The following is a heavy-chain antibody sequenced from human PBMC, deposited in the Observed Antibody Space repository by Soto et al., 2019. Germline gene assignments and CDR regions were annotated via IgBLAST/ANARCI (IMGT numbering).Heavy chain of an antibody. D-gene: IGHD3-10*01. Sequence: SETLSLTCTVSGGSISSYYWSWIRQPPGKGLEWIGYIFYSGSTNYNPSLKSRVTISVDTSKNQFSLKLSSVTAADTAVYYCARYGSGSYHTHNFDYWGQGTLVTVSS. CDR2: IFYSGST. CDR1: GGSISSYY. V-gene: IGHV4-59*01. J-gene: IGHJ4*02. CDR3: ARYGSGSYHTHNFDY.